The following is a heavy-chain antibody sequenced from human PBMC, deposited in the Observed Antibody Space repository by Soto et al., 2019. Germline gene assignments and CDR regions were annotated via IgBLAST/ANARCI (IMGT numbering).Heavy chain of an antibody. V-gene: IGHV1-46*01. J-gene: IGHJ4*02. CDR2: INPASGST. Sequence: QVQLVQSGAEVKKPGTSVKVSCRTSGYTFTHYYIHWVRQARGQGLEWLGIINPASGSTNYAQDFQGRVTLTMDMSTTTVYMELSGLRAEDTAIFYCARDLAAGDHWGQGTLVTVSS. D-gene: IGHD6-13*01. CDR1: GYTFTHYY. CDR3: ARDLAAGDH.